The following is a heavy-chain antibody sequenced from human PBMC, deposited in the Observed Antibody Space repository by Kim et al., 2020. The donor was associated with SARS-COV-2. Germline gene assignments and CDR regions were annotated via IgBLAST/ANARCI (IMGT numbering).Heavy chain of an antibody. D-gene: IGHD2-15*01. V-gene: IGHV4-39*01. CDR1: GGSISSSSYY. CDR2: IYYSGST. CDR3: ATFIVVVVADYGMDV. Sequence: SETLSLTCTVSGGSISSSSYYWGWIRQPPGKGLEWIGSIYYSGSTYYNPSLKSRVTISVDTSKNQFSLKLSSVTAADTAVYYCATFIVVVVADYGMDVWGQGTTVTVSS. J-gene: IGHJ6*02.